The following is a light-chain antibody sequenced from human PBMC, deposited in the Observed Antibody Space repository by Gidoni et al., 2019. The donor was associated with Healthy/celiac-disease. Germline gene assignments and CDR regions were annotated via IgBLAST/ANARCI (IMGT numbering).Light chain of an antibody. V-gene: IGKV1-5*03. J-gene: IGKJ1*01. CDR1: QSISSW. Sequence: DIQMTQSPSTLSASVGDRVTITCRASQSISSWLAWYQQKPGKAPKLLIYKASSLESGVPSRFSGSGSGTEFTLTISSLQPDDFATYYCQQHGTFXQXTKVEIK. CDR2: KAS. CDR3: QQHGT.